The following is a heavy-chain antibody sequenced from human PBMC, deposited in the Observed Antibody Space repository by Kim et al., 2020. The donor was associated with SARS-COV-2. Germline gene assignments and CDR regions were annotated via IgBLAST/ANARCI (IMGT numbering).Heavy chain of an antibody. Sequence: ASVKVSCKASGYTFTGYYMHWVRQAPGQGLEWMGRINPNSGGTNYAQKFQGRVTMTRDTSISKAYMELSRLRSDDTAVYYCARAAWGSGRGGYYMDVWGKGTTVTVSS. CDR1: GYTFTGYY. CDR2: INPNSGGT. V-gene: IGHV1-2*06. D-gene: IGHD6-19*01. CDR3: ARAAWGSGRGGYYMDV. J-gene: IGHJ6*03.